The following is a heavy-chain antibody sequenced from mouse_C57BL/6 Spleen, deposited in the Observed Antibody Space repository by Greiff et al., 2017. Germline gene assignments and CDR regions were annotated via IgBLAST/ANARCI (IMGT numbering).Heavy chain of an antibody. V-gene: IGHV1-15*01. J-gene: IGHJ3*01. CDR1: GYTFTDYE. CDR2: IDPETGGT. Sequence: QVQLQQSGAELVRPGASVTLSCKASGYTFTDYEMHWVKQTPVHGLEWIGAIDPETGGTAYNQKFKGKAILTADKSSSTAYMELRSLTSEDSAVYYCTRPPATGFAYWGQGTLVTVSA. CDR3: TRPPATGFAY.